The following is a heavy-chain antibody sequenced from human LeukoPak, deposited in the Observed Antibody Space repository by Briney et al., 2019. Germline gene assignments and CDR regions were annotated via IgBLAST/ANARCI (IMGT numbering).Heavy chain of an antibody. V-gene: IGHV1-18*01. CDR3: ARIMSGDYDGINWFDP. J-gene: IGHJ5*02. CDR2: ISAYNGHT. CDR1: GYIFSNYD. Sequence: ASVKVSCKASGYIFSNYDITWVRQAPGQGLEWVGWISAYNGHTKYVQDLQGSVTMTTDTSTDTAYMELRSLRSDDTAVYYCARIMSGDYDGINWFDPWGQGTLVTVSS. D-gene: IGHD4-17*01.